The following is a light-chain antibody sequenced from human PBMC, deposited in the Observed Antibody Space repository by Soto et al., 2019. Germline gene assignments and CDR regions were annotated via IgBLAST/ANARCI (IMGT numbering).Light chain of an antibody. Sequence: DIQMTQSPSSLSASLGDRFSVTCRASQGIRNDLGWYQQKPGKAPKLLIYDASSLESGVPSRFSGSGSGTEFTLTISNLQPDDFATYYCQQYNSLWTFGQGTKVDIK. V-gene: IGKV1-17*02. CDR1: QGIRND. CDR2: DAS. J-gene: IGKJ1*01. CDR3: QQYNSLWT.